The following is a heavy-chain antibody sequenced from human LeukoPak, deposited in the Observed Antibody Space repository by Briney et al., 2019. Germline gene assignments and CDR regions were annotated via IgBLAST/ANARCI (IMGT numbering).Heavy chain of an antibody. CDR1: GGSITSCY. Sequence: PSETLSLSSTVPGGSITSCYCSWIRQPPGKGLEWIGYIYYSGSANYNPSLKSRVTISVDTSKNQFSLKLSSVTAADTAVYYCARQWILWFGESPTPYFLYWGQRTLVTVSS. D-gene: IGHD3-10*01. CDR2: IYYSGSA. J-gene: IGHJ4*02. CDR3: ARQWILWFGESPTPYFLY. V-gene: IGHV4-59*08.